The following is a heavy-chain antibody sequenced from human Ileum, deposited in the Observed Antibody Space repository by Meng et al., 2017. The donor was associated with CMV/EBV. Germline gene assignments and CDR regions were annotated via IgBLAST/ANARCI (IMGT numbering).Heavy chain of an antibody. D-gene: IGHD3-10*01. CDR1: GGTFSSDA. J-gene: IGHJ4*02. CDR2: IIPIFGTA. V-gene: IGHV1-69*01. Sequence: VQSGAEVKKAGSSVNVARKASGGTFSSDAIGWVGQGPGQGLEWMGGIIPIFGTANYAQKFQGRVTITADESTSTAYMELGSLRSEDTAVYYCAREKVRGVIGAYFDYWGQGTLVTVSS. CDR3: AREKVRGVIGAYFDY.